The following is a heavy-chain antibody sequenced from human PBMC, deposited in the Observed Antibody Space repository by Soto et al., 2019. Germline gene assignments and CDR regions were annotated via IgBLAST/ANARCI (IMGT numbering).Heavy chain of an antibody. CDR1: GGSISSGDYY. D-gene: IGHD2-15*01. V-gene: IGHV4-30-4*01. J-gene: IGHJ4*02. CDR2: IHNIVST. Sequence: QVQLQESGPGLVKPSQTLSLTCTVSGGSISSGDYYWSWIRQPPCKGLEWIGYIHNIVSTYYNPSLKSLVTISVDTSKNQFSLKLISVTAADTAVYYAARDSGDNGGVDYWGQGTLVTVSS. CDR3: ARDSGDNGGVDY.